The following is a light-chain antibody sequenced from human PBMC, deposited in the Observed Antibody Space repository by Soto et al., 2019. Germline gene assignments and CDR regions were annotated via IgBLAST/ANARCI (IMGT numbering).Light chain of an antibody. Sequence: DIQMTQSPSSVSASVGDRVTITCRASARINTYLAWYQQQPGKAPKLLIYAASSLQSGVPSRFSGSGSGTEFTLTISNLQPEDVATYYCHQAYGPPRTFGGGTKVDIK. CDR1: ARINTY. J-gene: IGKJ4*01. CDR2: AAS. CDR3: HQAYGPPRT. V-gene: IGKV1-12*01.